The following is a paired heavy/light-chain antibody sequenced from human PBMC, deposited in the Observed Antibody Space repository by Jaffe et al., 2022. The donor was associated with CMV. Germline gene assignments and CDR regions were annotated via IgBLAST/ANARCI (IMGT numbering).Light chain of an antibody. CDR3: SSYTGSGTVV. J-gene: IGLJ2*01. CDR2: DVS. CDR1: ISDIGGYNY. V-gene: IGLV2-14*03. Sequence: QSALTQPASVSGSPGQSITISCTGTISDIGGYNYVSWYQLHPGKAPKLIIYDVSNRPSGVSNRFSGSKSGSTASLTISVLQAEDEADYYCSSYTGSGTVVFGGGTKLTVL.
Heavy chain of an antibody. CDR1: GFDVSGKY. CDR3: AGNLGLRDSYYYYMDV. CDR2: IYSGGST. Sequence: EVQLVETGGGLIQPGGSLRLSCVASGFDVSGKYMSWVRQAPGKGLEWVSVIYSGGSTYYGDSVRGRFTISRENPKNTLYLQMSSLRVEDTAVYYCAGNLGLRDSYYYYMDVWGKGTTVTVSS. D-gene: IGHD3-10*01. J-gene: IGHJ6*03. V-gene: IGHV3-53*02.